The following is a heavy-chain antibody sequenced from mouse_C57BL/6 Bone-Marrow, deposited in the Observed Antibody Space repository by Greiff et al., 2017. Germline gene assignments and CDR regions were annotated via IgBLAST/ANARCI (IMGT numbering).Heavy chain of an antibody. Sequence: EVKLQESGAELVRPGASVKLSCTASGFNIKDDYMHWVKQRPEQGLEWIGWIDPENGDTEYASKFQGKATITADTSSNTAYLQLSSLTSEDTAVYYCTFYHGADWGQGTLVTVAA. CDR2: IDPENGDT. CDR1: GFNIKDDY. D-gene: IGHD2-1*01. CDR3: TFYHGAD. J-gene: IGHJ3*01. V-gene: IGHV14-4*01.